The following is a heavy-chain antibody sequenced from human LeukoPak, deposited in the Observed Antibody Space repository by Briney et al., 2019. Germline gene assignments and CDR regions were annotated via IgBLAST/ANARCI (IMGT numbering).Heavy chain of an antibody. CDR2: INPNSGGT. V-gene: IGHV1-2*02. D-gene: IGHD2-15*01. J-gene: IGHJ5*02. CDR1: GYTFTGYY. CDR3: ARQDIVVVVAATSNWFDP. Sequence: GASVKVSCKAPGYTFTGYYMHWVRQAPGQGLEWMGWINPNSGGTNYAQKFQGRVTMTRDTSISTAYMELSRLRSDDTAVYYCARQDIVVVVAATSNWFDPWGQGTLVTVSS.